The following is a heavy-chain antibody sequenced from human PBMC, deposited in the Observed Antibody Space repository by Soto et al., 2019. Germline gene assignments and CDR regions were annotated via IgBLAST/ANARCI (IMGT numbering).Heavy chain of an antibody. Sequence: PSETLSLTCTVSGGSISSGDYYWSWIRQPPGKGLEWIGYIYYSGSTYYNPSLKSRVTISVDTSKNQFSLKLSSVTAADTAVYYCARTVDYGDFFQHWGQGTPVTVSS. CDR3: ARTVDYGDFFQH. CDR1: GGSISSGDYY. CDR2: IYYSGST. D-gene: IGHD4-17*01. J-gene: IGHJ1*01. V-gene: IGHV4-30-4*01.